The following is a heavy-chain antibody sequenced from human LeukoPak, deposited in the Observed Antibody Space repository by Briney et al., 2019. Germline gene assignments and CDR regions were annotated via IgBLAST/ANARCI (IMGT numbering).Heavy chain of an antibody. CDR3: ARRYSYGLDY. J-gene: IGHJ4*02. CDR1: GFTFSSYA. D-gene: IGHD5-18*01. Sequence: HPGGSLRLSCAASGFTFSSYAMHWVRQAPGKGLEWVAVISYDGSNKYYADSVKGRFTISRDNSKNTLYLQMNSLRAEDTAVYYCARRYSYGLDYWGQGALVTVSS. CDR2: ISYDGSNK. V-gene: IGHV3-30-3*01.